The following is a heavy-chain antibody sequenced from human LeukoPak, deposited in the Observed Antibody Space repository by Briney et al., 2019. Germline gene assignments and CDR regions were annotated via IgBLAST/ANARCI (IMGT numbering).Heavy chain of an antibody. D-gene: IGHD6-19*01. V-gene: IGHV3-23*01. Sequence: GGSLRLSCAASGFSFSMYRMAWVRQAPGKGLEWVSVINDRGGYIQDADSVKGRFTISRDNYQNTLFLQMNSLRAEDTAVYYCVRERDRGIDVADDFDYWGQGTLVTVSS. CDR2: INDRGGYI. CDR1: GFSFSMYR. J-gene: IGHJ4*02. CDR3: VRERDRGIDVADDFDY.